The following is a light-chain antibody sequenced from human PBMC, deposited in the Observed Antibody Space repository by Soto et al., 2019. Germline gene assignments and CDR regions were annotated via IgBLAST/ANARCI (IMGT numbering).Light chain of an antibody. CDR2: DAS. Sequence: EIVLTQSPATLSLSPGERATLSCRASQSVSSYLAWYQQKPGQAPRLLIYDASNKATGIPARFSGGGSGTDFTRTISSLEPEDFAVYYCQRRSNWPLTFGGGTKVEIK. J-gene: IGKJ4*01. CDR1: QSVSSY. V-gene: IGKV3-11*01. CDR3: QRRSNWPLT.